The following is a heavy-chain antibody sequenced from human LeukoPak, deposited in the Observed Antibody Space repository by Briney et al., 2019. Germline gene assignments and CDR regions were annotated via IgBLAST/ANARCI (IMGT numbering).Heavy chain of an antibody. J-gene: IGHJ6*03. D-gene: IGHD2/OR15-2a*01. V-gene: IGHV4-39*01. CDR3: ASFFSYYYMDV. CDR2: IYYSGST. CDR1: GGSISSSSYY. Sequence: PSETLSLTCTVSGGSISSSSYYWGWIRQPPGKGLEWIGSIYYSGSTYYNPSLQSRVTISVDTSKNQFSLKLNSVTAADTAVYYCASFFSYYYMDVWGKGTTVTISS.